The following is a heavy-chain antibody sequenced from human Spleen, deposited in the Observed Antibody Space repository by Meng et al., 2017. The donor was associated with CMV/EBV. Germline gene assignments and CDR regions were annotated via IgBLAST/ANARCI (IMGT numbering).Heavy chain of an antibody. CDR2: ISTHNGNT. D-gene: IGHD3-3*01. CDR3: ARDGGYDFWSGYYARYKYYGMDV. CDR1: GYTFSSSG. V-gene: IGHV1-18*01. Sequence: ASVKVSCKASGYTFSSSGISWVRQAPGQGPEWMGWISTHNGNTKYTQKVKGRVIMTTDTSTSTAYMELRSLRSDDTAVYYCARDGGYDFWSGYYARYKYYGMDVWGQGTTVTVSS. J-gene: IGHJ6*02.